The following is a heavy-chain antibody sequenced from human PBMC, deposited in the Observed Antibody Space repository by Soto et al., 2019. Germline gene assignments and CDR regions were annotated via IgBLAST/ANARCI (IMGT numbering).Heavy chain of an antibody. D-gene: IGHD2-2*01. CDR3: AKAHPRGYCSSTSCQYYYYYGMDV. J-gene: IGHJ6*02. V-gene: IGHV3-23*01. CDR1: GFTFSNYA. Sequence: EVQLLESGGGLVQPGGSLRLSCAASGFTFSNYALSWVRQAPGKGLELVSGISGSGGSTYFADSVKGRFTISRDNSKNTLYLQMTSLRAEDTAVYYCAKAHPRGYCSSTSCQYYYYYGMDVWGQGTTVTVSS. CDR2: ISGSGGST.